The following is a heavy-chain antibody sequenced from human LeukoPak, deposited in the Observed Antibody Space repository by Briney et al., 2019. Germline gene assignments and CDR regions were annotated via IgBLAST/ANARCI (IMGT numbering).Heavy chain of an antibody. Sequence: PGGSLRLSCAASGFTFSGSAMHWVRQASGKGLEWVGRIRSKANSYATAYAASVKGRFTISRDDSKNTAYLQMNSLKTEDTAVYYCTRQSPPFHGVDVWGQGTTVTVSS. J-gene: IGHJ6*02. CDR2: IRSKANSYAT. V-gene: IGHV3-73*01. D-gene: IGHD2/OR15-2a*01. CDR3: TRQSPPFHGVDV. CDR1: GFTFSGSA.